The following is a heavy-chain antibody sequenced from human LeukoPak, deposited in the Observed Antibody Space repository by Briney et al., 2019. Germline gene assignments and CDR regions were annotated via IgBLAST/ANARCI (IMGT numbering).Heavy chain of an antibody. D-gene: IGHD1-26*01. CDR1: GGTFSSYA. V-gene: IGHV1-69*05. J-gene: IGHJ5*02. CDR3: ARGRWELLSWFDP. CDR2: IIPIFGTA. Sequence: SVKVSCKATGGTFSSYAISWVRQARGQGLEWMGGIIPIFGTANYAQKFQGRVTITTDESTSTAYMELSSLRSEDTAVYYCARGRWELLSWFDPWGQGTLVTVSS.